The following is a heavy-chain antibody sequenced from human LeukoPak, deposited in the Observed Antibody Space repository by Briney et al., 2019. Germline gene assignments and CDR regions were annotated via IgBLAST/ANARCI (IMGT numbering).Heavy chain of an antibody. D-gene: IGHD2-2*01. CDR2: IWYDGSNK. V-gene: IGHV3-33*01. CDR3: ARAGRQYERIYYYYYYMDV. Sequence: GRSLRLSCAASGFTFSSYGMHWVRQAPGKGLEWVAVIWYDGSNKYYADSVKGRFTISRDNSKNTLYLQMNSLRAEDTAVYYCARAGRQYERIYYYYYYMDVWGKGTTVTVSS. J-gene: IGHJ6*03. CDR1: GFTFSSYG.